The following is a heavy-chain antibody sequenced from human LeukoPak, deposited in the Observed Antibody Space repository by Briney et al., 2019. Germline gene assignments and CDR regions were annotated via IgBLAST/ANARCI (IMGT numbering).Heavy chain of an antibody. CDR1: GFTFSSYS. J-gene: IGHJ4*02. D-gene: IGHD3-22*01. V-gene: IGHV3-21*01. CDR2: ISSSSSYI. CDR3: ARDPSTIPDYYDSSAIVDY. Sequence: GGSLRLSCAASGFTFSSYSMNWVRQAPGKGLEWVSSISSSSSYIYYADSVKGRFTISRDNAKNSLYLQVNSLRAEDTAVYYCARDPSTIPDYYDSSAIVDYWGQGTLVTVSS.